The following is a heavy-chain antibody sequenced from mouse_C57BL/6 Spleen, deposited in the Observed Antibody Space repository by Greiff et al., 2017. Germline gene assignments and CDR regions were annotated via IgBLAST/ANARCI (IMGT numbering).Heavy chain of an antibody. J-gene: IGHJ4*01. V-gene: IGHV1-69*01. CDR1: GYTFTSYW. CDR3: ARVVPYYYAMDY. CDR2: IDPSDSYT. D-gene: IGHD1-1*01. Sequence: VQLQQPGAELVMPGASVKLSCKASGYTFTSYWMHWVKQRPGQGLEWIGEIDPSDSYTNYNQKFKGRSTLTVDKSSSTAYMQLSSLTSEDSAVYYCARVVPYYYAMDYWGQGTSVTVSS.